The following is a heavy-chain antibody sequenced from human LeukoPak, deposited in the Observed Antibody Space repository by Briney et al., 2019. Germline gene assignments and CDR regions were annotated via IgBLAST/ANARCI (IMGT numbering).Heavy chain of an antibody. J-gene: IGHJ4*02. CDR1: GFTFTSYG. CDR2: ISGSGGST. Sequence: GGTLRLSCAASGFTFTSYGMSWVRQAPGKGLEWVSAISGSGGSTYYADSVKGRFTISRDNSKNTLYLQMNRLRAEDTAVYYCARVWFGEFRVVWGQGTLVTVSS. D-gene: IGHD3-10*01. V-gene: IGHV3-23*01. CDR3: ARVWFGEFRVV.